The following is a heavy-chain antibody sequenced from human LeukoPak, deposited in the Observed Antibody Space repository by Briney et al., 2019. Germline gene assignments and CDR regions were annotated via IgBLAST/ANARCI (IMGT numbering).Heavy chain of an antibody. CDR2: INPNSGGT. V-gene: IGHV1-2*02. D-gene: IGHD6-13*01. CDR1: GYSFTGYY. Sequence: ASVKVSCKASGYSFTGYYMNWVRQSPGQGLEWMGWINPNSGGTNYAQKFQGRVTMTRDTSISTAYMELRKLRSDDTAVYYCARSYSSSYYWFDPWGQGTLVTVSS. CDR3: ARSYSSSYYWFDP. J-gene: IGHJ5*02.